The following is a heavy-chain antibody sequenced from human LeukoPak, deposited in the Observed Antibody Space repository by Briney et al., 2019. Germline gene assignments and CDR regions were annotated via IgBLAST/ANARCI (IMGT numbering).Heavy chain of an antibody. J-gene: IGHJ5*02. CDR2: IYYSGST. V-gene: IGHV4-39*07. D-gene: IGHD1-26*01. CDR1: GGSINNSSYY. CDR3: AREPAGRNWFDP. Sequence: SETLSLTCTVSGGSINNSSYYWGWIRQPPGKGLEWIGSIYYSGSTYYNPSLKSRVTISVDTSKSQFSLKLSSVTAADTAVYYCAREPAGRNWFDPWGQGTLVTVSS.